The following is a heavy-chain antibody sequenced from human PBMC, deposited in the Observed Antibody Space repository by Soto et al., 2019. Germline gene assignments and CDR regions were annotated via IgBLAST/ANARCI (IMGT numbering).Heavy chain of an antibody. CDR1: GFTFSSYE. CDR2: ISSSGSTI. V-gene: IGHV3-48*03. CDR3: ARVRGIQLWPLYYFDY. J-gene: IGHJ4*02. D-gene: IGHD5-18*01. Sequence: LRLSCAASGFTFSSYEMNWVRQAPGKGLEWVSYISSSGSTIYYADSVKGRFTISRDNAKNSLYLQMNSLRAEGTAVYYCARVRGIQLWPLYYFDYWGQGTLVTVSS.